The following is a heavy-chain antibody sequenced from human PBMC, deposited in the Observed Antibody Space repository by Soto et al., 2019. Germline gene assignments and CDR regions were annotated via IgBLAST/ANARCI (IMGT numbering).Heavy chain of an antibody. CDR3: TTVVIPGTRHMD. D-gene: IGHD2-21*01. Sequence: PSETLSLTCTVSCGSISSYYWSWIRQPPGMGLEWIANIYYDGSTFYNPSLKSRVAMSIDTSKNQFSLNLTSVTATDTAVYYCTTVVIPGTRHMD. J-gene: IGHJ6*03. V-gene: IGHV4-59*04. CDR1: CGSISSYY. CDR2: IYYDGST.